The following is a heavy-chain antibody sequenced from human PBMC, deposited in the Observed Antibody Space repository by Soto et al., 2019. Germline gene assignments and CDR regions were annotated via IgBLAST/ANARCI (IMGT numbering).Heavy chain of an antibody. V-gene: IGHV1-24*01. CDR1: GHTLSELS. Sequence: QVQLVQSGAEVKKPGASVKVSCKVSGHTLSELSMHWVRQAPGKGLEWMGGFDPEDGETISAQKSQGRVTRTDDTSTDTTYMELSSLSSKDTAVYYFVAGGTRWLHSRFDYWGQRPLVTISS. CDR2: FDPEDGET. D-gene: IGHD1-1*01. CDR3: VAGGTRWLHSRFDY. J-gene: IGHJ4*02.